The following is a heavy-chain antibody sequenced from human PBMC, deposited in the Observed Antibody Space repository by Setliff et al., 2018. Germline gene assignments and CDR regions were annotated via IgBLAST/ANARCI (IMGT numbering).Heavy chain of an antibody. CDR2: VHASGSP. CDR1: GGSIRSGSFY. Sequence: SETLSLTCTVSGGSIRSGSFYWSWIRQSAEKGLEWIGRVHASGSPNYNPSFKGRVTISLDTSTNQFSLNLNSVTAADTAVYYCAKERYLDWFFENWGPGTLVTVSS. V-gene: IGHV4-61*02. CDR3: AKERYLDWFFEN. J-gene: IGHJ4*02. D-gene: IGHD3-9*01.